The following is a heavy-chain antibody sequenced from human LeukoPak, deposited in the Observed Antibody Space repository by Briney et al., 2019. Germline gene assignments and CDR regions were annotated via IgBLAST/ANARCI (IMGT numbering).Heavy chain of an antibody. J-gene: IGHJ4*02. V-gene: IGHV1-69*04. D-gene: IGHD6-13*01. CDR1: GGTFSSYA. CDR3: AREVRGPGIAAAPGY. Sequence: ASVKVSCKASGGTFSSYAISWVRQAPGQGLEWMGRIIPILGIANYAQKFQGRVTITADKSTSTAYMELRSLRSEDTAVYYCAREVRGPGIAAAPGYWGQGTRVTVPS. CDR2: IIPILGIA.